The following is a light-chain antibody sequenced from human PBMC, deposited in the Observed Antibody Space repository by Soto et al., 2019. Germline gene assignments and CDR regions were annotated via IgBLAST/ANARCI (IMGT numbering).Light chain of an antibody. J-gene: IGKJ1*01. CDR1: QSISSW. CDR3: QQYNSYPWT. Sequence: DIQMTQSPSTLSASVGDRVTITCRASQSISSWFAWYQQKPGKAPKLLIYDASSLESGVPSRFSGSGSGTKFTLSISSLQPDDFATYYCQQYNSYPWTFGQGTKVDIK. CDR2: DAS. V-gene: IGKV1-5*01.